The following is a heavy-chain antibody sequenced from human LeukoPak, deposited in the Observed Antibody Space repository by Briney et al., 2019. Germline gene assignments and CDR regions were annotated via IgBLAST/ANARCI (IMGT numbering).Heavy chain of an antibody. D-gene: IGHD1-26*01. Sequence: SETLSLTCSVSGGSISSSSSYWGWIRQPPGKGLEWIGSIYYSGSSFDNPSLESRVTISLDMSKNQLSLKLTSVTAADTAVYYCARGVGPTTAQSTFDYWGQGALVTVSS. V-gene: IGHV4-39*07. CDR2: IYYSGSS. CDR1: GGSISSSSSY. J-gene: IGHJ4*02. CDR3: ARGVGPTTAQSTFDY.